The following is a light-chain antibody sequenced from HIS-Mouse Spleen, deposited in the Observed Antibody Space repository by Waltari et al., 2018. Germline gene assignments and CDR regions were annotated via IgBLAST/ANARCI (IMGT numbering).Light chain of an antibody. CDR1: SSDVGSYNL. J-gene: IGLJ3*02. V-gene: IGLV2-23*01. CDR3: CSYAGSSTWV. Sequence: PGQSITISCTGTSSDVGSYNLVSWYQQHPGKAPKLMIYEGSKRPSGVSNRFPGSKSGNTASLTISGLQAEDEADYYCCSYAGSSTWVFGGGTKLTVL. CDR2: EGS.